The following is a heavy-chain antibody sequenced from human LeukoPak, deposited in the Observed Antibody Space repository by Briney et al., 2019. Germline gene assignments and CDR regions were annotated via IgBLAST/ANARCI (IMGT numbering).Heavy chain of an antibody. Sequence: GGSLTLSCAVSGFTFSSYAMSWVRQAPGKGLEWVSAVIGSGGSTYYADSVKGRFTISRDNSKNTLYLQMNSLRAEDTAVYYCAKGGRGAAAADYYYYYMDGWGKGTTVTVSS. V-gene: IGHV3-23*01. D-gene: IGHD6-13*01. J-gene: IGHJ6*03. CDR2: VIGSGGST. CDR1: GFTFSSYA. CDR3: AKGGRGAAAADYYYYYMDG.